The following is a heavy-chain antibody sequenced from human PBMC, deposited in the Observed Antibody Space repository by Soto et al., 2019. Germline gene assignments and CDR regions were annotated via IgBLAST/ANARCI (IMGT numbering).Heavy chain of an antibody. CDR3: AGDVRLVVRDLPWYFDL. CDR2: IHDSEST. CDR1: GAYVSSRSYY. Sequence: QVQLQESGPGLVKPSETLSLTCTVSGAYVSSRSYYWSWIRQPPGKGLEWIGYIHDSESTTYNPSPKSRFTISVDTSKYQCSLKRSCMTAADTAVYYCAGDVRLVVRDLPWYFDLWGRGTLVTVSS. D-gene: IGHD3-10*01. J-gene: IGHJ2*01. V-gene: IGHV4-61*01.